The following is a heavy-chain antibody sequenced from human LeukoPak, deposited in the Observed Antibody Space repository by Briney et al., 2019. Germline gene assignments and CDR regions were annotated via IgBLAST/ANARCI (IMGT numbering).Heavy chain of an antibody. CDR3: ARDSGYDLNGMDV. Sequence: QPGRPLRLSCAASGFTFSSYGMHWVRQAPGKGLEWVAVIWYDGSNKYYADSVKGRFTISRDNSKNTLYLQMNGLRAEDTAVYYCARDSGYDLNGMDVWGQGTTVTVSS. CDR1: GFTFSSYG. D-gene: IGHD5-12*01. J-gene: IGHJ6*02. V-gene: IGHV3-33*01. CDR2: IWYDGSNK.